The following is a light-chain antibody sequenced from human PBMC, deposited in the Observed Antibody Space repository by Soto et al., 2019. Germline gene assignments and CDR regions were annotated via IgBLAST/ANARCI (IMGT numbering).Light chain of an antibody. Sequence: DIQMTQSPSTLSASVGDRVTITCGASQSIGTWLAWYQQKLGRAPRLLIYDASSLESGVPSRFSGSGYGTEFTLTISSLQPDDFATYYCQQYNTYSSLTFGGGTKVDIK. CDR2: DAS. V-gene: IGKV1-5*01. CDR3: QQYNTYSSLT. J-gene: IGKJ4*01. CDR1: QSIGTW.